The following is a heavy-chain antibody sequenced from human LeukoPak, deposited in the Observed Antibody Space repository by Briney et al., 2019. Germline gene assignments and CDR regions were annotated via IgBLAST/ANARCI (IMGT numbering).Heavy chain of an antibody. CDR1: GGSISSYY. J-gene: IGHJ3*02. D-gene: IGHD1-14*01. CDR2: IYYSGST. CDR3: ASRSPYDAFDI. Sequence: SETLSLTCTVSGGSISSYYWSWLRQPPGKGLEWIGYIYYSGSTNYNPSLKSRVTISVDTSKNQFSLKLSSVTAADTAVYYCASRSPYDAFDIWGQGTMVTVSS. V-gene: IGHV4-59*01.